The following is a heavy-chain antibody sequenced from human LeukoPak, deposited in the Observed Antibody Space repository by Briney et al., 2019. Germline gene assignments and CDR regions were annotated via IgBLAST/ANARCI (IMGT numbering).Heavy chain of an antibody. J-gene: IGHJ3*02. CDR2: IYYSGST. D-gene: IGHD6-19*01. CDR1: GGSISSGGYY. V-gene: IGHV4-31*03. Sequence: SETLSLTRTVPGGSISSGGYYWSWIRQHPGKGLEWIGYIYYSGSTYYNPSLKSRVTISVDTSKNQFSLKLSSVTAADTAVYYCASSMQSDAFDIWGQGTMVTVSS. CDR3: ASSMQSDAFDI.